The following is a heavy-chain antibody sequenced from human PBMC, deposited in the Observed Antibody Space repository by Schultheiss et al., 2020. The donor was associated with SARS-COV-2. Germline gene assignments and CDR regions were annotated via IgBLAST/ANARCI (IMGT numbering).Heavy chain of an antibody. Sequence: SQTLSLTCTVSGGSISSYYWSWIRQPPGKGLEWIGYIYYSGSTNYNPSLKSRVTISVDTSKNQFSLKLSSVTAADTAVYYCARGSWYYYDSSGYAVMARWFDPWGQGTLVTVSS. CDR2: IYYSGST. J-gene: IGHJ5*02. CDR1: GGSISSYY. V-gene: IGHV4-59*08. CDR3: ARGSWYYYDSSGYAVMARWFDP. D-gene: IGHD3-22*01.